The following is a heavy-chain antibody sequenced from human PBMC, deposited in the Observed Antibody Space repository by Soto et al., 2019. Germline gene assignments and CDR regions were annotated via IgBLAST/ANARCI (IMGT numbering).Heavy chain of an antibody. V-gene: IGHV4-30-2*01. CDR1: GGSISSGGYS. D-gene: IGHD2-2*01. J-gene: IGHJ4*02. CDR2: IYHSGST. CDR3: ATVPTR. Sequence: QLQLQESGSGLVKPSQTLSLTCAVSGGSISSGGYSWSWIRQPPGKGLEWIGYIYHSGSTYYNPSLKRRVPISEDRPKTHFPRRRSSGPAADTALYYWATVPTRGGQGPLVPAS.